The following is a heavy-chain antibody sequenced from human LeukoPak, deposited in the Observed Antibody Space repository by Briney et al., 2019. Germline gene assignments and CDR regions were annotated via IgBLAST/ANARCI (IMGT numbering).Heavy chain of an antibody. J-gene: IGHJ4*02. CDR2: ISSSSSYT. D-gene: IGHD2-2*01. V-gene: IGHV3-11*03. CDR1: GFTFSDYY. CDR3: ARKTAAAHFDY. Sequence: GGSLRLSCAASGFTFSDYYMSWIRQAPGKGLEWVSYISSSSSYTNYADSVKGRFTISRDNAKNSLYLQMNSLRAEDTAVYYCARKTAAAHFDYWGRGTLVTVSS.